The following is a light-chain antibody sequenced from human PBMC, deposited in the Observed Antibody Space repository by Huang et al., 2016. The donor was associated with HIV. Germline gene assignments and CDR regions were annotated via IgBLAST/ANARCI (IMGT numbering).Light chain of an antibody. V-gene: IGKV4-1*01. Sequence: IVMTQSPDSLSVSLGDRATINCKSSQSLLYKSTKKNYLAWYQQKAGLTPRLIIYWASTRELAIPDRFSGSGSSTNFTLTINNFQLEDVAVYYCQKSYGHSPTFGQGTKVEV. CDR1: QSLLYKSTKKNY. CDR3: QKSYGHSPT. J-gene: IGKJ1*01. CDR2: WAS.